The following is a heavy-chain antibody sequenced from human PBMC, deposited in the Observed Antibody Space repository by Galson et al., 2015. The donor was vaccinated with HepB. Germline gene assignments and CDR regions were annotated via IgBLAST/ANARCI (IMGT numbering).Heavy chain of an antibody. CDR3: ATKAGHNDHDSPLDF. CDR2: IKQDGSEK. CDR1: GFTFSNYW. V-gene: IGHV3-7*03. D-gene: IGHD3-3*01. Sequence: SLRLSCAVSGFTFSNYWMHWVRQAPGKGLEWVANIKQDGSEKYYVDSVKGRFTISRDNAKNSLYLQMNSLRAEDTALYYCATKAGHNDHDSPLDFWGQGTLVTVSS. J-gene: IGHJ4*02.